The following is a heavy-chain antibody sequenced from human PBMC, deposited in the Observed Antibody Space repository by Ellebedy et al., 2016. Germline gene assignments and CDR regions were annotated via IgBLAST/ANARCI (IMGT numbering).Heavy chain of an antibody. CDR3: ARQKDWNDVRYFDS. D-gene: IGHD1-1*01. J-gene: IGHJ4*02. V-gene: IGHV3-21*06. CDR2: ISSSSSYI. CDR1: GFTFSSYS. Sequence: GGSLRLSCAASGFTFSSYSMNWVRQAPGKGLEWVSSISSSSSYIYYADSLKGRFTISRDNAKNSLYLQMNSLRAEDTGVYYCARQKDWNDVRYFDSWGQGTLVTVSS.